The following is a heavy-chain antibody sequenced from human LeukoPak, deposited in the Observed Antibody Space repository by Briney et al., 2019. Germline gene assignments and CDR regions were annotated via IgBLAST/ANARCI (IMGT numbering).Heavy chain of an antibody. D-gene: IGHD1-26*01. CDR2: IHQDGSQK. Sequence: GGSLRLSCAASGFTFTRHWMAWVRQATGKGLEWVANIHQDGSQKYYVDSVKGRFTMSRDNSKNSLDLQMNSLRAEDTAVYYCARYGGSYFDYWGQGTLVTVSS. V-gene: IGHV3-7*03. CDR3: ARYGGSYFDY. J-gene: IGHJ4*02. CDR1: GFTFTRHW.